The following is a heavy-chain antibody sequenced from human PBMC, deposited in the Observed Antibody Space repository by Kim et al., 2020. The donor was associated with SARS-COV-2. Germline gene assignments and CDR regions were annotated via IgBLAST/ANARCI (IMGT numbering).Heavy chain of an antibody. J-gene: IGHJ4*02. CDR1: GYTFTSYG. CDR2: ISAYNGNT. V-gene: IGHV1-18*04. Sequence: ASVKVSCKASGYTFTSYGISWVRQAPGQGLEWMGWISAYNGNTNYAQKLQGRVTMTTDTSTSTAYMELRSLRSDDTAVHYCARAGRYYDSSGYPPPDYWGQGTLVTVSS. D-gene: IGHD3-22*01. CDR3: ARAGRYYDSSGYPPPDY.